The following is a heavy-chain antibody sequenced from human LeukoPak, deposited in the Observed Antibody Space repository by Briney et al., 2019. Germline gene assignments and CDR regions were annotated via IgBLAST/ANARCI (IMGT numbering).Heavy chain of an antibody. Sequence: ASVKVSCKASGYTFTSYGISWVRQAPGQGLEWMGWISAYNGNTNYAQKLQGRVTMTTDTSTSTAYMELRSLRSDDTAVYYCARDTGYCSSTSCSNWFDPWGQGTLVTVSS. J-gene: IGHJ5*02. CDR1: GYTFTSYG. CDR2: ISAYNGNT. V-gene: IGHV1-18*01. D-gene: IGHD2-2*01. CDR3: ARDTGYCSSTSCSNWFDP.